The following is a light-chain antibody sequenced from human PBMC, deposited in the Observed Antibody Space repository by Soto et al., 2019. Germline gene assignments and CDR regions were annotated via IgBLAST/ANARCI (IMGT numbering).Light chain of an antibody. CDR2: EVS. CDR3: SSYTSSSTRV. V-gene: IGLV2-14*01. Sequence: QSLLTQPASVSGSPGQSITISCTGTSSDVGGYNYVPWYQQHPGKAPKLMIYEVSNRPSGVSNRFSGSKSGNTASLTISGLQAEDEADYYCSSYTSSSTRVFGTGTKLTVL. CDR1: SSDVGGYNY. J-gene: IGLJ1*01.